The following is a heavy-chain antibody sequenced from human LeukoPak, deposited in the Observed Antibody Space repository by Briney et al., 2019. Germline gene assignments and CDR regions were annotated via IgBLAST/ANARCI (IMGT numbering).Heavy chain of an antibody. CDR1: GGSFSSSDHY. J-gene: IGHJ4*02. Sequence: SETLSLTCTVSGGSFSSSDHYWGWIRQPPGKGLEWIGTMYYSGSTNYNPSLKSRVTMSVDTSKNQFSLKLSSVTAADTAVYYCARDGVYCSNGICYQKYYFDYWGQGTLVTVSS. V-gene: IGHV4-39*07. D-gene: IGHD2-8*01. CDR3: ARDGVYCSNGICYQKYYFDY. CDR2: MYYSGST.